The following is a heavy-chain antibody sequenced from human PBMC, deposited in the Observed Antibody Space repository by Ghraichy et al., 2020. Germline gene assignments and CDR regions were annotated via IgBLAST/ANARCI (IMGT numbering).Heavy chain of an antibody. Sequence: SETLSLTCAVYGGSFSGYYWSWIRQPPGKGLEWIGEINHSGSTNYNPSLKSRVTISVDTSKNQFSLKLSSVTAADTAVYYCARALLIAAREVNWFDPWGQGTLVTVSS. CDR1: GGSFSGYY. D-gene: IGHD6-6*01. CDR3: ARALLIAAREVNWFDP. V-gene: IGHV4-34*01. CDR2: INHSGST. J-gene: IGHJ5*02.